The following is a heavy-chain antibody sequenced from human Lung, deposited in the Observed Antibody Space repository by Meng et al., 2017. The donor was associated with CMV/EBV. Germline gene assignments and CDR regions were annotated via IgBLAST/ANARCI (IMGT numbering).Heavy chain of an antibody. V-gene: IGHV3-30-3*01. CDR2: ISYDGSNK. CDR3: ARSLAGYSSSWYRY. D-gene: IGHD6-13*01. J-gene: IGHJ4*02. CDR1: GCTFSSYA. Sequence: GESXKISCAASGCTFSSYAMHWVRQAPGKGLEWVAVISYDGSNKYYADSVKGRFTISRDNSKNTLYLQMNSLRAEDTAVYYCARSLAGYSSSWYRYWGQGTXVTVSS.